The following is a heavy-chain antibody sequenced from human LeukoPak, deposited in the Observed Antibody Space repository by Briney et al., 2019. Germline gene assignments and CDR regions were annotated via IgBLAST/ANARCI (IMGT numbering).Heavy chain of an antibody. V-gene: IGHV3-21*01. Sequence: PGGSLRLSCAASGFTLSSYSMNWVRQAPGKGLEWVSSISSSSSYIYYADSVKGRFTISRDNAKNSLYLQMNSLRAGDTAVYYCARQVSGYDDYWGQGTLVTVSS. CDR1: GFTLSSYS. CDR2: ISSSSSYI. D-gene: IGHD5-12*01. CDR3: ARQVSGYDDY. J-gene: IGHJ4*02.